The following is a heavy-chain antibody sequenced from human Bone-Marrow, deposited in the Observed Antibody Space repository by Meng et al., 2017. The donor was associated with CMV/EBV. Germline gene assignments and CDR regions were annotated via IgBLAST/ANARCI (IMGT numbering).Heavy chain of an antibody. D-gene: IGHD3-3*01. CDR2: INPKSGGT. V-gene: IGHV1-2*02. J-gene: IGHJ3*01. CDR1: GYTFTGQF. Sequence: ASVKVSCKASGYTFTGQFMHWVRQAPGQGLEWMGWINPKSGGTRYAQKFQGRVTLTRDTSITTGYMELSSLRLDDTAVYYCARDIGSYDFWSAYLGAFDFCGQGTVVTVSS. CDR3: ARDIGSYDFWSAYLGAFDF.